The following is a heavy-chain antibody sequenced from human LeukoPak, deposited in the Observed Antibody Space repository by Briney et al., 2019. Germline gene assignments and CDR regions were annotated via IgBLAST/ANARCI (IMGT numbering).Heavy chain of an antibody. J-gene: IGHJ4*02. CDR1: GYSFTSYW. Sequence: GESLKISCKGAGYSFTSYWIGWVRQMPGKGLEWMGIIYPGDSDTRYSPSFPGQVTISADKSISTAYLQWSSLKASDTAMYYCARRAVNAYGRYDYWGQGTLVTVSS. CDR2: IYPGDSDT. D-gene: IGHD2-21*01. V-gene: IGHV5-51*01. CDR3: ARRAVNAYGRYDY.